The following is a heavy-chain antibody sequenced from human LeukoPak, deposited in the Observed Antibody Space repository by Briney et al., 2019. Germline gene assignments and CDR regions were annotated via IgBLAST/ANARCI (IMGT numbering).Heavy chain of an antibody. Sequence: RPSETLSLTCSVSGYSISSGYYWGWIRQPPGKGLEWIGSIYHSGSTYYNPSLKSRVTISVDTSKNQFSLKLSSVTAADTAVYYCATDEPYGDYVGALDYWGQGTLVTVSS. CDR3: ATDEPYGDYVGALDY. CDR1: GYSISSGYY. J-gene: IGHJ4*02. D-gene: IGHD4-17*01. CDR2: IYHSGST. V-gene: IGHV4-38-2*02.